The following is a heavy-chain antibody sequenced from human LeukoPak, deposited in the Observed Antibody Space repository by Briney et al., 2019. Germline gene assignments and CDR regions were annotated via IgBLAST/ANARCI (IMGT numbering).Heavy chain of an antibody. CDR2: IYHSGCT. Sequence: SGTLSLTCAVSGGSISSSNWGSWVRQPPGKGLEWIGEIYHSGCTNYNPSLKSRVTIAVGKSKNQSSLKLSSVTAADPAVYYCARGLRVAAAPFDYWGQGTLVTVSS. CDR1: GGSISSSNW. CDR3: ARGLRVAAAPFDY. D-gene: IGHD6-13*01. J-gene: IGHJ4*02. V-gene: IGHV4-4*02.